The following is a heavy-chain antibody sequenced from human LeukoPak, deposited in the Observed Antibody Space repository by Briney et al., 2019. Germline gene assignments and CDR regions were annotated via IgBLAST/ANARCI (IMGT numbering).Heavy chain of an antibody. J-gene: IGHJ4*02. Sequence: GGSLRLSCAASGFTFSSYAMHWVRQAPGKGLEWVAVISYDGSNKYYADSVKGRFTISRDNSKNTLYLQMNSLRAEGTAVYYCASPYYYGSGSYVDYWGQGTLVTVSS. D-gene: IGHD3-10*01. CDR1: GFTFSSYA. V-gene: IGHV3-30*04. CDR3: ASPYYYGSGSYVDY. CDR2: ISYDGSNK.